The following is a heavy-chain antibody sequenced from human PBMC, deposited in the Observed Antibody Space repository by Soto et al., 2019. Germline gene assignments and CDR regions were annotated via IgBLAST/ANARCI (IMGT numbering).Heavy chain of an antibody. V-gene: IGHV4-39*01. D-gene: IGHD1-26*01. Sequence: QLQLQESGPGLVKPSETLSLTCTVSGGSISSSSYYWGWIRQPPGKGLEWIGSIYYSGSTYYNPSLKSRVTISVDTSKNQFSLKLSSVTAADTAVYYCARHPWELPAIIDYWGQGTLVTVSS. CDR2: IYYSGST. J-gene: IGHJ4*02. CDR1: GGSISSSSYY. CDR3: ARHPWELPAIIDY.